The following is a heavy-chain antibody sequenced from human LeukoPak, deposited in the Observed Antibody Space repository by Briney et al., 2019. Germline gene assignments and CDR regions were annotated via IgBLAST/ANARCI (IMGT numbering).Heavy chain of an antibody. CDR1: GGSLSSSSYY. J-gene: IGHJ6*03. Sequence: SETLSLTCTVSGGSLSSSSYYWGWSRQPPGKGLEWIASIYYSGSTNYTPSLKSRVTISVGTSKNQSSLKLSSVPAADTAVYYCTWGSIAYYYMDVWGKGTTVTISS. V-gene: IGHV4-39*07. CDR3: TWGSIAYYYMDV. CDR2: IYYSGST. D-gene: IGHD3-16*01.